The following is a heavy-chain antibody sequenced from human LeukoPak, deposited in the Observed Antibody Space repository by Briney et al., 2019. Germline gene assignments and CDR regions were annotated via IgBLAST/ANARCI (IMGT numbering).Heavy chain of an antibody. D-gene: IGHD3-22*01. Sequence: ASVKVSCKASGYTFIDYTMHWLRQAPGQRLEWMGWINAGNGNTKYSQKFQGRVTITRDTSASTAYMELSSLRSEDTAVYYCARDYYDSSGYFTTYFQHWGQGTLVTVSS. CDR2: INAGNGNT. J-gene: IGHJ1*01. CDR1: GYTFIDYT. V-gene: IGHV1-3*01. CDR3: ARDYYDSSGYFTTYFQH.